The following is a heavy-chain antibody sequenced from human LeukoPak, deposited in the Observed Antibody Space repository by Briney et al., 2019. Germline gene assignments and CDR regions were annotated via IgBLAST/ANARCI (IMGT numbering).Heavy chain of an antibody. CDR2: ISYDGSNK. CDR3: AKEMLLWFGELDYYGMDV. CDR1: GFTFSSYG. D-gene: IGHD3-10*01. Sequence: GRSLRLSCAASGFTFSSYGMHWVRQAPGKGLEWVAVISYDGSNKYYADSVKGRFIISRDNSKNTLYLQMNSLRAEDTAVYYCAKEMLLWFGELDYYGMDVWGKGTTVTVSS. V-gene: IGHV3-30*18. J-gene: IGHJ6*04.